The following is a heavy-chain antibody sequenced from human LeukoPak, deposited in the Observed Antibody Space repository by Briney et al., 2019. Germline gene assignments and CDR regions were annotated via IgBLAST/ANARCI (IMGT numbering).Heavy chain of an antibody. J-gene: IGHJ4*02. D-gene: IGHD3-22*01. CDR1: GFTFNRNA. Sequence: QPGGSLRLSCATSGFTFNRNAMISVGQAPGMGVECVSAITATGETPYYADYVRGRFTISRDNSRNTRYLQLNGLRAEDTALYYCAKAFGTNGYYQLPIDFWGQGTLVTVSS. CDR2: ITATGETP. V-gene: IGHV3-23*01. CDR3: AKAFGTNGYYQLPIDF.